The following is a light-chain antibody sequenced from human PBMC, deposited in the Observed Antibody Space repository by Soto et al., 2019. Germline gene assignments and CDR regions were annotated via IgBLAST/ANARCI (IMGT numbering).Light chain of an antibody. J-gene: IGKJ5*01. CDR2: GAS. CDR3: QHYYGTSPIS. V-gene: IGKV3-20*01. Sequence: VLTQSPGTLSLSPVERATLSCRASQSVSSRLAWYQHKSGQAPRLLISGASRRATGIPDRLSGSGSGTDFTLTISRLEPEDFALYYCQHYYGTSPISFGQGTRLENK. CDR1: QSVSSR.